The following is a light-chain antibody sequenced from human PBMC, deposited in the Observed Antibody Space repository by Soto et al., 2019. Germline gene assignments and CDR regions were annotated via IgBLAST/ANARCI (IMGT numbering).Light chain of an antibody. J-gene: IGLJ3*02. CDR2: DVS. V-gene: IGLV2-14*01. CDR3: GSYTTFNTMV. Sequence: QSALTQPASVSGSPGQSITISCTGASSDVGGSKYVAWYQQPPGKVPRIIIYDVSDRPSGVSYRFSGSKSGNTASLTITGLKAEDEADYYCGSYTTFNTMVFGGGTQLTVL. CDR1: SSDVGGSKY.